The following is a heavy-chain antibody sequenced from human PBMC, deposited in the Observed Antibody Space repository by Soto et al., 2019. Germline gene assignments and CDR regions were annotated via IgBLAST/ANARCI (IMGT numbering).Heavy chain of an antibody. Sequence: SETLSLTCAVYGGSFSGFYWSWIRQPPGQGLEWIGEIGPNGETIYNPSLESRVTISADSSNNQISLKLNSVTAADTAVYYCARHGGYYFDYWGQGAPVTVSS. CDR2: IGPNGET. D-gene: IGHD3-16*01. V-gene: IGHV4-34*01. CDR1: GGSFSGFY. J-gene: IGHJ4*02. CDR3: ARHGGYYFDY.